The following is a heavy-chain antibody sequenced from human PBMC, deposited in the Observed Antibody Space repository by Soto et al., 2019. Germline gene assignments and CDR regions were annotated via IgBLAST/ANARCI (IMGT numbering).Heavy chain of an antibody. CDR3: ARSGITMVRGVIRGYYYSGMDF. J-gene: IGHJ6*02. D-gene: IGHD3-10*01. CDR1: GGSVSGYE. CDR2: INHSGST. V-gene: IGHV4-34*01. Sequence: TLCPLVAVYGGSVSGYEWSWIRQPPGKGLDWLGEINHSGSTNYNPSLKSRVTISVDTSKNQFSLKLSSVNAADTAVYYCARSGITMVRGVIRGYYYSGMDFRGQGITAT.